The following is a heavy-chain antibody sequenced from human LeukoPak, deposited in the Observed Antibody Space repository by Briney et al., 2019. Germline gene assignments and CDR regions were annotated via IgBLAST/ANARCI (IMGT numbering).Heavy chain of an antibody. CDR1: GFTFSSYS. CDR2: ISSSSSYI. D-gene: IGHD3-9*01. V-gene: IGHV3-21*01. Sequence: GGSLRLSCAASGFTFSSYSMNWVRRAPGKGLEWVSSISSSSSYIYYADSVKGRFTISRDNAKNSLYLQMNSLRAEDTAVYYCARDDPYYDILTGYVYWGQGTLVTVSS. J-gene: IGHJ4*02. CDR3: ARDDPYYDILTGYVY.